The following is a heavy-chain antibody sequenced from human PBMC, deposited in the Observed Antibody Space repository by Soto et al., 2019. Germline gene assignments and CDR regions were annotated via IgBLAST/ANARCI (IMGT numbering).Heavy chain of an antibody. D-gene: IGHD6-13*01. Sequence: XETLSLTCTVSGGSISSYYWSWIRQPSGKGLEWIGRIYTSGSTNYNPSLKSRVTMSVDTSKNQFSLKLSSVTAADTAVYYCARDVRSSSWYDAFDIWGQGTMVTVSS. CDR1: GGSISSYY. V-gene: IGHV4-4*07. CDR3: ARDVRSSSWYDAFDI. J-gene: IGHJ3*02. CDR2: IYTSGST.